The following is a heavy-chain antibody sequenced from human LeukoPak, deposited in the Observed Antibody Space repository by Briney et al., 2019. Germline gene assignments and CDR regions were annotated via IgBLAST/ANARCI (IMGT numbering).Heavy chain of an antibody. J-gene: IGHJ4*02. CDR2: IGPTGSDR. V-gene: IGHV3-21*06. D-gene: IGHD1-14*01. CDR1: GLTFSTSG. CDR3: ATETNGRHYDY. Sequence: PGGSLRLSCTASGLTFSTSGFNWVRQAPGKGLEWVASIGPTGSDRYHADSMKGRFTISRDNAKNFLYLQMNSLRAEDTAVYYCATETNGRHYDYWGQGTLLTVSS.